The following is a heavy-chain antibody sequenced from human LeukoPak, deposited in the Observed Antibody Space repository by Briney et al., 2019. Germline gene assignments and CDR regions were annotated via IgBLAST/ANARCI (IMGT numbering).Heavy chain of an antibody. V-gene: IGHV3-23*01. D-gene: IGHD3-10*01. CDR3: AKDGRYYGSGSYYGDDY. CDR2: LSGTGGST. J-gene: IGHJ4*02. CDR1: GFTFSNHA. Sequence: SGGSLRLSCAASGFTFSNHAMSWVRQAPGKGLEWVSTLSGTGGSTYYADSVKGRFTISRDNSKNTLYLQMNSLRAEDTAVYYCAKDGRYYGSGSYYGDDYWGQGTLVTVSS.